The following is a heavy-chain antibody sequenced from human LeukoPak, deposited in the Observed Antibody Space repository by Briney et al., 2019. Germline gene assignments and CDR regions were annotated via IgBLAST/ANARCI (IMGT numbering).Heavy chain of an antibody. V-gene: IGHV2-70*04. J-gene: IGHJ4*02. Sequence: SGPALVKPTPTLTLTFTFSGFSLSTSGMRVSWIRQPPGKALEWLARIDWDDDKFYSTSLKTRLTISKDTSKNQVVLTMTNMDPVDTATYYCARTPYCGGDCYVDYWGQGTLVTVSS. CDR1: GFSLSTSGMR. CDR2: IDWDDDK. D-gene: IGHD2-21*02. CDR3: ARTPYCGGDCYVDY.